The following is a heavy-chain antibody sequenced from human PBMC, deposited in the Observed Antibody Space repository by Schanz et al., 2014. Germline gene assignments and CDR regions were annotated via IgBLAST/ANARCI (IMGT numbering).Heavy chain of an antibody. Sequence: EVQLVESGGGLVQPGGSLRLSCAASGFTVSNNYMSWVRQAPGKGLECVSIIYSDGSTYYVDSVKGRFIISRDNSKNTVYLQMNSLRAEDTAVYYCARDSGGRSDYWGQGALVTVSS. CDR2: IYSDGST. J-gene: IGHJ4*02. D-gene: IGHD2-15*01. CDR1: GFTVSNNY. CDR3: ARDSGGRSDY. V-gene: IGHV3-66*01.